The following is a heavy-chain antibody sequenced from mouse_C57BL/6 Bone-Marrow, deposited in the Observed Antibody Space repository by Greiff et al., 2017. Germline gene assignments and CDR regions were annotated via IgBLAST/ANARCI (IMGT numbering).Heavy chain of an antibody. V-gene: IGHV1-63*01. CDR2: IYPGGGYT. J-gene: IGHJ3*01. D-gene: IGHD2-4*01. CDR3: ARYDYGGGLAY. Sequence: QVQLQQSGAELVRPGTSVKMSCKASGYTFTNYWIGWAKQRPGHGLEWIGDIYPGGGYTNYNEKFKGKATLTADKSSRTAYMQFSSLTSEDSAIYYCARYDYGGGLAYWGQGTLVTVSA. CDR1: GYTFTNYW.